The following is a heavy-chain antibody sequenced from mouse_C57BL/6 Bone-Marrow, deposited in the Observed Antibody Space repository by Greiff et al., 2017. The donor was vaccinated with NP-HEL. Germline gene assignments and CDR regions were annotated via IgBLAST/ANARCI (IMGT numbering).Heavy chain of an antibody. CDR3: ARRTVVEKVYWYFDV. V-gene: IGHV1-78*01. D-gene: IGHD1-1*01. J-gene: IGHJ1*03. CDR2: IYPRDGST. Sequence: QVQLQQSDAELVKPGASVKISCKVSGYTFTDHTIHWMKQRPEQGLEWIGYIYPRDGSTKYNEKFKGKATLTANKSSSTAYMQLNSLTSEDSAVYFCARRTVVEKVYWYFDVWGTGTTVTVSS. CDR1: GYTFTDHT.